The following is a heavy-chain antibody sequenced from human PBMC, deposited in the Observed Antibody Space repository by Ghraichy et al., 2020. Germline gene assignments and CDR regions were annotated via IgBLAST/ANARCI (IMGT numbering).Heavy chain of an antibody. Sequence: GSLRLSCAVSGGSISSTNWWSWVRQPPGKGLEWIGEIYRSGTTNYNPSLKSRVSISTDKSKNQFSLNLGSVTAADTAVYYCARVGTNFYYGMDVWGQGTTVTVSS. D-gene: IGHD1-1*01. CDR1: GGSISSTNW. V-gene: IGHV4-4*02. CDR2: IYRSGTT. J-gene: IGHJ6*02. CDR3: ARVGTNFYYGMDV.